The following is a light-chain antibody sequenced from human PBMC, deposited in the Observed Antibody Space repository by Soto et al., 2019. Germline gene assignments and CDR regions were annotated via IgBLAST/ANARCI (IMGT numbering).Light chain of an antibody. CDR3: QSYDSSNHVV. Sequence: FMLTQPHSVSESPGKTVTISCTRSSGSIASNYVQWYQQRPGSAPTTVIYEDNQRPSGVPDRFSGSIDSSSNSASLTISGLKTEDEAAYYCQSYDSSNHVVFGGGTKLTVL. CDR2: EDN. V-gene: IGLV6-57*04. CDR1: SGSIASNY. J-gene: IGLJ2*01.